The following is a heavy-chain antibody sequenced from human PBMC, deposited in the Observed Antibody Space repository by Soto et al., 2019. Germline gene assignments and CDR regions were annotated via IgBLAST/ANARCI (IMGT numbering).Heavy chain of an antibody. CDR1: GGSISSYY. CDR3: ARRYGASFDY. CDR2: IYYSGST. J-gene: IGHJ4*02. Sequence: SETLSLTCTVSGGSISSYYWSWIRQPPGKGLEWIGYIYYSGSTNYNPSLKSRVPISVDTSKNQFSLKLSSVTAADTAVYYCARRYGASFDYWGQGTLVTVSS. D-gene: IGHD4-17*01. V-gene: IGHV4-59*01.